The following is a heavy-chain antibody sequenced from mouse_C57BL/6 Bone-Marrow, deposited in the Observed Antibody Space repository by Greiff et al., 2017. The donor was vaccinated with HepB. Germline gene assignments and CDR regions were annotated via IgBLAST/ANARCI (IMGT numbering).Heavy chain of an antibody. CDR3: ARWLLPLYAMDY. D-gene: IGHD2-3*01. CDR2: IYPSDSET. CDR1: GYTFTSYW. V-gene: IGHV1-61*01. J-gene: IGHJ4*01. Sequence: QVQLQQPGAELVRPGSSVKLSCKASGYTFTSYWMDWVKQRPGQGLEWIGNIYPSDSETHYNQKFKDKATLTVDKSSSTAYMQLSSLTSEDSAVYYCARWLLPLYAMDYWGQGTSVTVSS.